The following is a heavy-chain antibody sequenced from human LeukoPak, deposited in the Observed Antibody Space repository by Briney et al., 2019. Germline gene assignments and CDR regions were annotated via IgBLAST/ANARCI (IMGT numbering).Heavy chain of an antibody. Sequence: ASVKVSCKASGYTFTSYGISWVRQAPGQGLEWMGWINAYNGNTNYAQKLQGRVTMTTDTSTSTAYMELRSLRSDDTAVYYCARDSYDSSGYYPLFDYWGQGTLVTVSS. J-gene: IGHJ4*02. CDR1: GYTFTSYG. CDR3: ARDSYDSSGYYPLFDY. D-gene: IGHD3-22*01. CDR2: INAYNGNT. V-gene: IGHV1-18*01.